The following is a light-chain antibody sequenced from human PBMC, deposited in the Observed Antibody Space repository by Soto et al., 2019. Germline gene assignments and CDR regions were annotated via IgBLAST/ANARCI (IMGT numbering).Light chain of an antibody. CDR3: HQRQSWPRT. J-gene: IGKJ1*01. V-gene: IGKV3-11*01. CDR2: QTS. Sequence: ILLTQSPATLSSFPGDRVTLSCRASQYINTRLAWYQHRPGQSPTHLIYQTSIRAAGIPARFSATRTGTDFTLTFSEVQPEDFKVDYCHQRQSWPRTFGQGTKVDI. CDR1: QYINTR.